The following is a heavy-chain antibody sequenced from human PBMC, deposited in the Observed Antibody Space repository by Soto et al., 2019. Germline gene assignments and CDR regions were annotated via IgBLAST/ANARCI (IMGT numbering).Heavy chain of an antibody. CDR1: GFTFSTYA. CDR2: ISGSGGST. J-gene: IGHJ4*02. CDR3: ARSLWFGELFDDY. Sequence: GGSLRLSCAASGFTFSTYAMGWVRQPPGMGPEWVSAISGSGGSTYYADSVKGRFTISRDNSKNQFSLKLSSVTAADTAVYYCARSLWFGELFDDYWGQGTLVTVSS. V-gene: IGHV3-23*01. D-gene: IGHD3-10*01.